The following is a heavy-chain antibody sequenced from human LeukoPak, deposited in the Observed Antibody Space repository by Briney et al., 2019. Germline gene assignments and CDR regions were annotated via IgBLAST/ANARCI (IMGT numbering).Heavy chain of an antibody. CDR3: AKGLGRYTIAYCFDY. J-gene: IGHJ4*02. CDR1: ACSVHRDG. V-gene: IGHV3-30*18. CDR2: MSYDGSNT. D-gene: IGHD2-21*01. Sequence: PGGPRLLSYSAFACSVHRDGKHQGRQVPGKGLAWAAVMSYDGSNTYYVDSVKLRVTVTRDNSKNTLDLQMSSLRAEDTAVYYCAKGLGRYTIAYCFDYWGRGTLVTVSS.